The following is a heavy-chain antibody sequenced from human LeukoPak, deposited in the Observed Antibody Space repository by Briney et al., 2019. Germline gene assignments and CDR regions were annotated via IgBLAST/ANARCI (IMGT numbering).Heavy chain of an antibody. D-gene: IGHD3-22*01. Sequence: GASVKVSCKASGYTFTSYGISWVRQAPGQGLEWMGWISAYNGNTNYAQKLQGRVTMTTDTSTSTAYMELRSLRSDDTAVYYCARVQDTHYYDSSGYYPLDYWGQGTLVTVSS. CDR2: ISAYNGNT. CDR1: GYTFTSYG. V-gene: IGHV1-18*01. CDR3: ARVQDTHYYDSSGYYPLDY. J-gene: IGHJ4*02.